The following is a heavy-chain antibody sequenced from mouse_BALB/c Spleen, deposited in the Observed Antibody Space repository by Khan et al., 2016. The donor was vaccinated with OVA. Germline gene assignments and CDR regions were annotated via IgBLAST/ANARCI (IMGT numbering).Heavy chain of an antibody. D-gene: IGHD3-2*01. CDR1: GYTFTTYT. CDR2: INPSNDYT. V-gene: IGHV1-4*01. J-gene: IGHJ3*01. Sequence: QVQLKESGAELARPGASVKMSCKTSGYTFTTYTLHWVKQRPGRSLEWIGYINPSNDYTNYNQKFKDKSTLTVDKSSSTAYMQLSSLTSEDSAVFYCAGTGQLGLREGFTYWGQGTLVTVSA. CDR3: AGTGQLGLREGFTY.